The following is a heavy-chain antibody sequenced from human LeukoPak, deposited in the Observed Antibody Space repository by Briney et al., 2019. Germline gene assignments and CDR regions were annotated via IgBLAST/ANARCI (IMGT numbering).Heavy chain of an antibody. CDR1: GFTISSYW. Sequence: GRSLRLSCAASGFTISSYWMSWVRQAPGKGLEWVANIKQDGSEKYYVDSVKGRFTISRDNAKNSLYLQMNSLRAEDTAVYYCAREAMAAEDAFDIWGQGTMVTVSS. CDR2: IKQDGSEK. D-gene: IGHD6-13*01. V-gene: IGHV3-7*01. CDR3: AREAMAAEDAFDI. J-gene: IGHJ3*02.